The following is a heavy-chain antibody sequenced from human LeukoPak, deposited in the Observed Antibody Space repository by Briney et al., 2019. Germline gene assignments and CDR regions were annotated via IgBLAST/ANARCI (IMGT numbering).Heavy chain of an antibody. J-gene: IGHJ6*03. D-gene: IGHD3-10*01. CDR3: AKDSTMVFFFYYMDV. Sequence: GGSLRLSCAASGFNFGSYSMTWVRQAPGKGLEWVSVISADSATTFYADSVKGRFTISRDNSKNTLFLQMNSLRADDTAVYYCAKDSTMVFFFYYMDVWGKGTTVTVSS. CDR1: GFNFGSYS. CDR2: ISADSATT. V-gene: IGHV3-23*01.